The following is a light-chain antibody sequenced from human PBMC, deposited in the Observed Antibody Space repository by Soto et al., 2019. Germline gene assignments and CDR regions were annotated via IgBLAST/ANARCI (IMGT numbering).Light chain of an antibody. CDR1: QSVRSN. J-gene: IGKJ1*01. V-gene: IGKV3-15*01. CDR3: QQYNDWTLT. CDR2: GAF. Sequence: EILMTQYPVTLSVSPGERVTLSCGASQSVRSNLAWYQQKHGQAPSLLIYGAFTRATGIPARLSGTGYGTELTITISSMKYEDFELYYCQQYNDWTLTFGQGTKVDIK.